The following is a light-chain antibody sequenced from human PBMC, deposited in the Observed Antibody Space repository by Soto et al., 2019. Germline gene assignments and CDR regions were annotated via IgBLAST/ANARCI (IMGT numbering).Light chain of an antibody. V-gene: IGLV2-14*01. J-gene: IGLJ1*01. CDR2: AFS. Sequence: QSALTQAASVAGSPGQSITISCTGSSSDLGGYNYVSWYQQHPGKAPKLIIYAFSNRPSGVASRLSGSKSGNTATLTISRLQAEDEADYYCCSSTDSGTYVFGAGTKVTVL. CDR1: SSDLGGYNY. CDR3: CSSTDSGTYV.